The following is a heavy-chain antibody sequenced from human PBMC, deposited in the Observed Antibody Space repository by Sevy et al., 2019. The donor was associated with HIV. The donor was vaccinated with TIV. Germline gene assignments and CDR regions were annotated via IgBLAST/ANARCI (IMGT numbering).Heavy chain of an antibody. Sequence: SETLSLTCTVSGGSISSSNYYWGWIRQPPGKGLEWIGSFYYSGSTYYNPSLKSRVTISVDTSKNQFSLKLSSVTAADTAVYYCARLDFWSGYPYFDYWGQGTLVTVSS. J-gene: IGHJ4*02. CDR1: GGSISSSNYY. V-gene: IGHV4-39*01. CDR3: ARLDFWSGYPYFDY. CDR2: FYYSGST. D-gene: IGHD3-3*01.